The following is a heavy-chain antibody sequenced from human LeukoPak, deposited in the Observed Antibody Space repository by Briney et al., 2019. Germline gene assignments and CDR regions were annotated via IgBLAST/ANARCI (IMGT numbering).Heavy chain of an antibody. V-gene: IGHV4-59*01. CDR3: ARVTSGSQFNDY. CDR1: GGSINSYY. CDR2: IYYSGST. J-gene: IGHJ4*02. Sequence: SETLSLTCTVSGGSINSYYWSWIRQPPGKGLQWIGYIYYSGSTNYNPSLKSRVTISVDTSKNQFSLKLSSVTAADTAVYYCARVTSGSQFNDYWGQGTLVTVSS. D-gene: IGHD3-10*01.